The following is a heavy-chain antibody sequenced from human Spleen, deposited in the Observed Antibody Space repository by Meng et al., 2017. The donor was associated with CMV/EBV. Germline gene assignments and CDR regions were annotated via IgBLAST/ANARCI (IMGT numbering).Heavy chain of an antibody. CDR3: AREMYSNSPRFYYGMDV. D-gene: IGHD6-13*01. CDR2: INPNSGGT. J-gene: IGHJ6*02. CDR1: GYTFTGYY. Sequence: ASVKVSCKASGYTFTGYYIHWVRQAPGQGLEWMGWINPNSGGTNYAQKFQGRVTMTRDTSISTAYMELRRLRSDDTAVYYCAREMYSNSPRFYYGMDVWGQGTTVTVSS. V-gene: IGHV1-2*02.